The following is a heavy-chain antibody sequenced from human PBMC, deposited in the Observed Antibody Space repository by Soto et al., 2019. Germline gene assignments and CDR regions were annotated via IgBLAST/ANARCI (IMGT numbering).Heavy chain of an antibody. CDR2: ISGSGGST. CDR1: GFTFSSYA. D-gene: IGHD2-2*01. V-gene: IGHV3-23*01. CDR3: AKGDIVVVPAANWFDP. J-gene: IGHJ5*02. Sequence: PGGSLRLSCAASGFTFSSYAMSWVRQAPGKGLEWVSAISGSGGSTYYADSVKGRFTISRDNSKNTLYLQMNSLRAEDTDVYYCAKGDIVVVPAANWFDPWGQGTLVTVSS.